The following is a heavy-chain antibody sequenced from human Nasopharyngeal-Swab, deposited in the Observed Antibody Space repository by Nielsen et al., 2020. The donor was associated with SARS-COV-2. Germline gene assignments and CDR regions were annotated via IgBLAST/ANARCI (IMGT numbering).Heavy chain of an antibody. J-gene: IGHJ5*02. D-gene: IGHD5-18*01. CDR1: GYSFTRYW. Sequence: GESLKISCQGSGYSFTRYWIGWVRQMPGQGREWMGIIYPGDSDTRYSTSFQGQVTISTDKSISTAYLQWSSLKASDTAMYYCARHDGRLHLRGYSSLFDPWGQGTLVTVSS. CDR2: IYPGDSDT. V-gene: IGHV5-51*01. CDR3: ARHDGRLHLRGYSSLFDP.